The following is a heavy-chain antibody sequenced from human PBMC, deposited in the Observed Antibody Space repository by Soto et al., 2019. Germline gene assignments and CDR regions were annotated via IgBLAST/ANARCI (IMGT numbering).Heavy chain of an antibody. CDR2: ISSSSSYI. D-gene: IGHD3-22*01. CDR3: ARDRTRITMILGGSFDI. V-gene: IGHV3-21*01. CDR1: GFTFSSYS. J-gene: IGHJ3*02. Sequence: EVQLVESGGGLVKPGGSLRLSCAASGFTFSSYSMNCVRQAPGKGLEWVSSISSSSSYIYYADSVKGRFTISRDNAKNSLYMQMNILRAEDTAVYYCARDRTRITMILGGSFDIWGQGTMVTVSS.